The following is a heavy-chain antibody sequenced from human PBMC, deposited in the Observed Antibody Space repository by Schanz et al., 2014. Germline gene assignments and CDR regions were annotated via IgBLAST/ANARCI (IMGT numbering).Heavy chain of an antibody. Sequence: QVQLVQSGAEVKKPGSSMKVSCKASGGTFNSYTINWVRQAPGQGLEWMGRIIPILGIANYAQKFQGRVTITADRSTTTAYMELSGLRSEDTAVYYCARDRLECGAECYSVEVFEIWGQGTLXIVSS. CDR3: ARDRLECGAECYSVEVFEI. V-gene: IGHV1-69*08. D-gene: IGHD2-21*01. J-gene: IGHJ4*02. CDR1: GGTFNSYT. CDR2: IIPILGIA.